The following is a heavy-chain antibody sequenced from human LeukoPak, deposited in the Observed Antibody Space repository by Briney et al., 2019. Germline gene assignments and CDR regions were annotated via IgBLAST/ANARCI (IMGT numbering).Heavy chain of an antibody. CDR2: ISSSSSYI. D-gene: IGHD3-16*02. J-gene: IGHJ4*02. Sequence: PGGSLRLSCAASGFTFSSYSMNWVRQAPGKGLEWVSSISSSSSYIYYADSVRGRFTISRDNAKNSLYLQMNSLRAEDTAVYYCARDPDIEYDYVWGSYRSNPLDYWGQGTLVTVSS. CDR1: GFTFSSYS. CDR3: ARDPDIEYDYVWGSYRSNPLDY. V-gene: IGHV3-21*01.